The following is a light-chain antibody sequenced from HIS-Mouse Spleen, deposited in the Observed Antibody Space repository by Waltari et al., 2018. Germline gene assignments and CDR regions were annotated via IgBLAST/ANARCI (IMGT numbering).Light chain of an antibody. Sequence: SYVLTQPPSVSVAPGKTARITCGGNNIGSKSVHWYQQKPGQAPVLVVYDDSDRPSGSPGRFAGSNSGNTATLTIGRVEAGDEADYYCQVWDSSSDHVVFGGGTKLTVL. V-gene: IGLV3-21*03. J-gene: IGLJ2*01. CDR2: DDS. CDR3: QVWDSSSDHVV. CDR1: NIGSKS.